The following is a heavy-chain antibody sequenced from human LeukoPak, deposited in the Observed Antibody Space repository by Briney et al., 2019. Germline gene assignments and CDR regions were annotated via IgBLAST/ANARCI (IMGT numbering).Heavy chain of an antibody. J-gene: IGHJ4*02. V-gene: IGHV4-39*01. CDR3: ARQQSGSYLVDFDY. CDR1: GGPISSSSYY. D-gene: IGHD1-26*01. CDR2: IYYSGST. Sequence: SETLSLTCTVSGGPISSSSYYWGWIRQPPGKGLEWIGSIYYSGSTYYNPFLKSRVTVSVDTSKNQFSLKLSSVTAADTAVYYCARQQSGSYLVDFDYWGQGTLVTVSS.